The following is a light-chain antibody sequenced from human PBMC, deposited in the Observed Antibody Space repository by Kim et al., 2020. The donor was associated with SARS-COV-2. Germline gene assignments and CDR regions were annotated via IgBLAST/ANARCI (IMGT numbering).Light chain of an antibody. CDR3: QQYYNTPPG. CDR2: WAT. J-gene: IGKJ4*01. CDR1: QRVLNTSNNKKY. V-gene: IGKV4-1*01. Sequence: ATMKCKSSQRVLNTSNNKKYLAWYQQKPGQPPKLLICWATTRESGVPNRISGSGSGKDFTLTISSLQAEDVAVYYCQQYYNTPPGFGGGTKVDIK.